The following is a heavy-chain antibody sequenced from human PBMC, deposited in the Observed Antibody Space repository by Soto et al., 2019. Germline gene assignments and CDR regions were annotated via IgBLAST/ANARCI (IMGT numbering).Heavy chain of an antibody. J-gene: IGHJ4*02. D-gene: IGHD3-10*01. V-gene: IGHV3-33*01. CDR1: GFTFSSYG. CDR2: IWYDGSNK. CDR3: ARPLFTYYYGSGSLWEFDY. Sequence: GGSLRLSCAASGFTFSSYGMHWVRQAPGKGLEWVAVIWYDGSNKYYADSVKGRFTISRDNSKNTLYLQMNSLRAEDTAVYYSARPLFTYYYGSGSLWEFDYWGQGTLVTVSS.